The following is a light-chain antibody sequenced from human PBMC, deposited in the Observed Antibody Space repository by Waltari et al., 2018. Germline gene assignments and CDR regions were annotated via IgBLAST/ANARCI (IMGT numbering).Light chain of an antibody. CDR2: EVS. CDR1: SSTGGGYNL. J-gene: IGLJ3*02. CDR3: SSYAGSNSWV. V-gene: IGLV2-8*01. Sequence: QSALTQPPSASGSPGQSVTIPCTGTSSTGGGYNLFSWYQQHPGKTPKLMIYEVSKRPSGVPDRFSGSKAGNTASLTVSGLQAEDEADYYCSSYAGSNSWVFGGGTKLTVL.